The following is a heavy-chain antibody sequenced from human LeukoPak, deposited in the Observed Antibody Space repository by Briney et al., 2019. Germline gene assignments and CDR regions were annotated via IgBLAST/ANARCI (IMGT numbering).Heavy chain of an antibody. CDR1: GFTFSNAW. CDR2: IKSKTDGGTT. D-gene: IGHD3-10*01. V-gene: IGHV3-15*01. J-gene: IGHJ4*02. CDR3: TTPRFVNYYYGSGSYRDY. Sequence: GGSLRLSCAASGFTFSNAWMSWVRQAPGKGLEWVDRIKSKTDGGTTDYAAPVKGRFTISRDDSKNTLYLQMNSLKTEDTAVYYCTTPRFVNYYYGSGSYRDYWGQGTLVTVSS.